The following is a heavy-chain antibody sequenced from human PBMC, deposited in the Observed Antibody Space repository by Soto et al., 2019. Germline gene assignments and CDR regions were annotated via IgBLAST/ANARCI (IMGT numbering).Heavy chain of an antibody. J-gene: IGHJ4*02. D-gene: IGHD4-17*01. CDR3: AKDTTHSTVTTFSGFDY. V-gene: IGHV3-9*01. Sequence: EVQLVESGGGLVQPGRSLRLSCAASGFTFDDYAMHWVRQAPGKGLEWVSGISWNSGSIGYADSVKGRFTISRDNAKNSLYLQMNSLRAEDTALHYCAKDTTHSTVTTFSGFDYWGQGTLVTVSS. CDR2: ISWNSGSI. CDR1: GFTFDDYA.